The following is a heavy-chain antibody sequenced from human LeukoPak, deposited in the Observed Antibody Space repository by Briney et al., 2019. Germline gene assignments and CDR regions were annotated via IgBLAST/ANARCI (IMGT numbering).Heavy chain of an antibody. D-gene: IGHD6-19*01. CDR1: GYSISSGYY. J-gene: IGHJ4*02. CDR3: ARLLAVAVPFDY. CDR2: IYRGGNT. Sequence: SETLSLTCTVSGYSISSGYYWGWIRQPPGKGLEWIGHIYRGGNTYYNPSLKSRVTISVDTSKNQFSLKLSSVTAADTAVYYCARLLAVAVPFDYWGQGTLVTVSS. V-gene: IGHV4-38-2*02.